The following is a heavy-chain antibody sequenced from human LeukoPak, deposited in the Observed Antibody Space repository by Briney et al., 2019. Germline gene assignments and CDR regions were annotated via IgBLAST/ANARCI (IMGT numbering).Heavy chain of an antibody. J-gene: IGHJ5*02. V-gene: IGHV1-69*05. Sequence: AASVKVSCKASGGTFSSYAISWVRQAPGQGLEWMGGIIPIFGTANYPQKFQGRVTITTDESTSTAYMELSSLRSEDTAVYYCARAPSLGYCSSTSCYGWFDPWGQGTLVTVSS. CDR1: GGTFSSYA. CDR3: ARAPSLGYCSSTSCYGWFDP. CDR2: IIPIFGTA. D-gene: IGHD2-2*01.